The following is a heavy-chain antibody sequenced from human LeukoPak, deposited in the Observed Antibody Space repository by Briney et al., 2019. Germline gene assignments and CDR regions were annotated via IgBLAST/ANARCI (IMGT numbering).Heavy chain of an antibody. CDR3: ARDRGIAAAGYADYYYYGMDV. D-gene: IGHD6-13*01. Sequence: SETLSLTCTVSGGSLSSYYWSWIRQPPGKGLEWIGYIYYSGSTNYNPSLKSRVTISVDTSKNQFSLKLSSVTAADTAVYYCARDRGIAAAGYADYYYYGMDVWGQGTTVTVSS. CDR1: GGSLSSYY. CDR2: IYYSGST. V-gene: IGHV4-59*01. J-gene: IGHJ6*02.